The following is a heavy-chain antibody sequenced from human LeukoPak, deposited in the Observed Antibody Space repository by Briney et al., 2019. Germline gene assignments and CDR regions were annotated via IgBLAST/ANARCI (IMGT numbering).Heavy chain of an antibody. D-gene: IGHD6-19*01. CDR3: ARTIVHSSGPSWFDP. Sequence: SETLSLTCTVSGGSISGYYWAWIRQPPGKGLEWIGYIYYSGSTNYNPSLKSRVTISVDTSKNQFSLKLSSATAADTAVYYCARTIVHSSGPSWFDPWGQGTLVTVSS. CDR1: GGSISGYY. CDR2: IYYSGST. J-gene: IGHJ5*02. V-gene: IGHV4-59*01.